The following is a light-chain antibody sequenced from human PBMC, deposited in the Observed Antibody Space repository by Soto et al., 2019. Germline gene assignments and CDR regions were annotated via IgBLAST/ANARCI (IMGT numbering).Light chain of an antibody. CDR3: LHRSSWPRLFN. CDR2: DAS. J-gene: IGKJ3*01. CDR1: QSVTRY. Sequence: EIVLTQFPATLSLSPGERATLSCRASQSVTRYLAWYQQKPGQAPRLLIHDASTRAAGIPARFTGDGSETDFTLTISSLEPEDFAVYYCLHRSSWPRLFNFGPGTKVELK. V-gene: IGKV3-11*01.